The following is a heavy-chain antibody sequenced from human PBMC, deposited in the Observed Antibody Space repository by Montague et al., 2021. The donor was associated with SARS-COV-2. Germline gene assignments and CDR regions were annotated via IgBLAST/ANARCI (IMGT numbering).Heavy chain of an antibody. V-gene: IGHV3-33*01. CDR3: AAQITMIDYAFDI. D-gene: IGHD3-22*01. CDR1: GFTFSSYG. Sequence: SLRLSCAASGFTFSSYGMHWVRRAPGKGLEWVAVIWYDGSNKYYADSVKGRFTISRDNSKNTLYLQMNSLRAEDTAVYYCAAQITMIDYAFDIWGQGTMVTVSS. CDR2: IWYDGSNK. J-gene: IGHJ3*02.